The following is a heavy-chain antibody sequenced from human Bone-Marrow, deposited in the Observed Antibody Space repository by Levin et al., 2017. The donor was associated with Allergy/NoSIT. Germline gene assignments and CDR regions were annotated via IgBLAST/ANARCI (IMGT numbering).Heavy chain of an antibody. CDR3: ARDLVSYSTSSGLQN. J-gene: IGHJ1*01. V-gene: IGHV3-30*04. D-gene: IGHD1-26*01. CDR1: GFSFSTYA. CDR2: ISYDQSQ. Sequence: QSGGSLRLSCAASGFSFSTYALHWVRQAPGKGLEWVALISYDQSQYFADSVKGRFTISRDNSKNTLYLQMNSLRGEDTGLYYCARDLVSYSTSSGLQNWGQGTLVTVSS.